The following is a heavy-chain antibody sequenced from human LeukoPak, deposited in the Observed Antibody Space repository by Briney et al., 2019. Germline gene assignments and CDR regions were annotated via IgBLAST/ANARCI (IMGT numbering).Heavy chain of an antibody. CDR3: AKGNCRGTSCCSDY. D-gene: IGHD2-2*01. CDR2: ISGSGVNT. CDR1: GFPFSSYA. J-gene: IGHJ4*02. V-gene: IGHV3-23*01. Sequence: GGSLRLSCGASGFPFSSYAMTWVRQAPGKGLEWVSGISGSGVNTYYADSVKGRFTIARDNSKNTLYLQMNSLRAEDTAVYYCAKGNCRGTSCCSDYWGQGTLVTVSS.